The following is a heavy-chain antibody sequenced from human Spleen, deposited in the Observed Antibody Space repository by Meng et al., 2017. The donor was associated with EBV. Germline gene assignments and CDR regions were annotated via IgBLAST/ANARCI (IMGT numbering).Heavy chain of an antibody. J-gene: IGHJ4*02. CDR3: ARDFGSGSHYNY. V-gene: IGHV1-2*06. CDR2: INPISGGT. D-gene: IGHD3-10*01. Sequence: QGKLVQAGAEVKKAGASVKVSCKASGYSFNDYYIHWVRQAPGQGLEWMGRINPISGGTNYAQNFQGRVTMTRDTSISTAYMELSRLRSDDTAVYYCARDFGSGSHYNYWGQGTLVTVSS. CDR1: GYSFNDYY.